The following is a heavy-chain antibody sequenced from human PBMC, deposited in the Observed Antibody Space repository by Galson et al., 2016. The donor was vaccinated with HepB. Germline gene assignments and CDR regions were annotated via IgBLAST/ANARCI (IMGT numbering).Heavy chain of an antibody. D-gene: IGHD3-10*01. CDR3: ARAVWLPLSGMDV. CDR1: GGSISSGGYY. V-gene: IGHV4-31*03. CDR2: IYHSGST. Sequence: LSLTCTVSGGSISSGGYYWSWIRQHPGKGLEWIGYIYHSGSTYYNPSLKSRVSISVDTSKNQFSLRLSSVTAADTAVYYCARAVWLPLSGMDVWGQGTTVTVSS. J-gene: IGHJ6*02.